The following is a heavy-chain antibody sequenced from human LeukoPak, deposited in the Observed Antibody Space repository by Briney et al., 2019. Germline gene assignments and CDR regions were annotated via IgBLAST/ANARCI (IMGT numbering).Heavy chain of an antibody. CDR3: ARGRSTGYPYYFEY. CDR1: GYTFTSYD. D-gene: IGHD5-12*01. Sequence: ASVKVSCKASGYTFTSYDINWVRQATGQGLEWMGWMNPNSGSTGYAQEFQGRVTITRNTPISTAYMELSGLRSEDTAVYYCARGRSTGYPYYFEYWGQGTLVTVSS. CDR2: MNPNSGST. J-gene: IGHJ4*02. V-gene: IGHV1-8*03.